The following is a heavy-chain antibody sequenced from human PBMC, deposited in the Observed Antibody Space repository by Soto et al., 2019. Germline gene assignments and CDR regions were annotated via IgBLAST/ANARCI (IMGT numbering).Heavy chain of an antibody. CDR1: GHSISADY. Sequence: QVQLQESGPGLVKASETLSLSCTVSGHSISADYWSWIRQPAGKRLEWSGRVDASGNTNYNPSLKSRVTMSVDTSKNQFFLKVRSVTAADTAMYFCARDVGGTVVPHWFDPWGQGALVTASS. J-gene: IGHJ5*02. V-gene: IGHV4-4*07. D-gene: IGHD1-26*01. CDR3: ARDVGGTVVPHWFDP. CDR2: VDASGNT.